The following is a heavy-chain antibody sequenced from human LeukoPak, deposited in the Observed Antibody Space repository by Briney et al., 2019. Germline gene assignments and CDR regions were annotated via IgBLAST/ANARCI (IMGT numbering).Heavy chain of an antibody. V-gene: IGHV1-46*01. CDR2: MNPSGGGT. CDR1: GYTFTSYY. J-gene: IGHJ4*02. CDR3: ARSPPGHYYFDY. Sequence: ASVKVSCKASGYTFTSYYMHCVRQASGQGLEWMGVMNPSGGGTTYAQKFQGRVTMTRDMSTSTVYMELSSLRSEDTAMYYCARSPPGHYYFDYWGQGTLVTVSS.